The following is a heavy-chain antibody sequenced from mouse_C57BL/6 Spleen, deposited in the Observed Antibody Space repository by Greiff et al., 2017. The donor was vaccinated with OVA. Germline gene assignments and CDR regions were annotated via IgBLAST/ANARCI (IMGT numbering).Heavy chain of an antibody. D-gene: IGHD2-1*01. V-gene: IGHV14-4*01. CDR1: GFNIKDDY. Sequence: DVKLQESGAELVRPGASVKLSCTASGFNIKDDYMHWVKQRPEQGLEWIGWIDPENGDTEYASKFQGKATITADTSSNTAYLQLSSLTSEDTAVYYCTTWGNVRGFAYWGQGTLVTVSA. CDR3: TTWGNVRGFAY. J-gene: IGHJ3*01. CDR2: IDPENGDT.